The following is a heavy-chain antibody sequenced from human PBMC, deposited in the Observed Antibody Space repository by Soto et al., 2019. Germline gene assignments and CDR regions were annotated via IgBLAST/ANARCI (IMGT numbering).Heavy chain of an antibody. CDR1: GFTFSSYG. CDR2: IWYDGSNK. D-gene: IGHD2-2*01. Sequence: QVQLVESGGGVVQPGRSLRLSCAASGFTFSSYGMHWVRQAPGKGLEWVAVIWYDGSNKYYADSVKGRFTISRDNSKNTLYLQMNSLRAEDTAVYYCARYCSSTSCQLRKDAFDIWGQGTMVTVSS. J-gene: IGHJ3*02. V-gene: IGHV3-33*01. CDR3: ARYCSSTSCQLRKDAFDI.